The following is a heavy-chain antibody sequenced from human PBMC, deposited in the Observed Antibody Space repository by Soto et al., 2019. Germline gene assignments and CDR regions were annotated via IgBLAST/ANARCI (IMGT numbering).Heavy chain of an antibody. V-gene: IGHV1-3*01. CDR1: GYSFTNYA. CDR3: ATIAAAGAPDY. J-gene: IGHJ4*02. CDR2: INGGNGNT. Sequence: ASVKVSCEASGYSFTNYAFHWVRQAPGQGLEWMGWINGGNGNTKYSQNFQDRVTITRDTSASTAYVELSSLTSEDTAVYYCATIAAAGAPDYWGQGTLVTVSS. D-gene: IGHD6-25*01.